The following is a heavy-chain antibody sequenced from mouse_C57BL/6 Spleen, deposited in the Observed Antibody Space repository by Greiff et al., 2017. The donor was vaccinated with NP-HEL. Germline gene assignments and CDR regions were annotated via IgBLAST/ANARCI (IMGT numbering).Heavy chain of an antibody. D-gene: IGHD2-3*01. CDR3: ERLDDGYYVFDY. CDR1: GYTFTSYW. Sequence: QVQLQQPGAELVKPGASVKLSCKASGYTFTSYWMHWVKQRPGQGLEWIGMIHPNSGSTNYNEKFKSKATLTVDKSSSTAYMQLSSLTSEDSAVYYCERLDDGYYVFDYWGQGTTLTVSS. J-gene: IGHJ2*01. CDR2: IHPNSGST. V-gene: IGHV1-64*01.